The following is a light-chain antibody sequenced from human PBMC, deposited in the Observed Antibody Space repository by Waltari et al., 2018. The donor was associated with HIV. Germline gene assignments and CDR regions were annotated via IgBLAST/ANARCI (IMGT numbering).Light chain of an antibody. CDR1: KLESKS. CDR2: FGS. Sequence: SYVGTQPPSVSVAPGLTANITCEGNKLESKSLHWYQQEPGQDPDLIFHFGSDRPSGIPERFSSSRSLNTDTLTIGRVEGADGADYFCQVWDPSSDGIIFGGGTKLTVL. J-gene: IGLJ2*01. CDR3: QVWDPSSDGII. V-gene: IGLV3-21*04.